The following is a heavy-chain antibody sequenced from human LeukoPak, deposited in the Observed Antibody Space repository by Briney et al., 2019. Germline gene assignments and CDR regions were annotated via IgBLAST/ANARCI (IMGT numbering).Heavy chain of an antibody. CDR1: GGSLNGYY. J-gene: IGHJ6*04. V-gene: IGHV4-59*08. CDR2: IHSSEGT. D-gene: IGHD4-17*01. Sequence: PSETLSLTCTVSGGSLNGYYWGWIRQPPGKGLECIGYIHSSEGTAHNASLKSRLTISLDTSKNQFSLTLSSVTAADTAVYYCARHVYGEGMVVWGKGTTVTVYS. CDR3: ARHVYGEGMVV.